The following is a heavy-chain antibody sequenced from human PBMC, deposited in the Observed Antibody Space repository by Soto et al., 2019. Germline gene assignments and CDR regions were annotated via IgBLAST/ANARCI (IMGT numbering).Heavy chain of an antibody. CDR3: ARDQIKSGSAGYYYYMDV. D-gene: IGHD3-3*01. CDR1: GGSISGYY. Sequence: PSETLSLTCTISGGSISGYYWSWIRQPPGKGLEWIGYISYSGVTNYTPSLKSRVTISVDTSKKQFSLKVSSVTAVDTALYYCARDQIKSGSAGYYYYMDVWGNGTTVTVSS. V-gene: IGHV4-59*01. CDR2: ISYSGVT. J-gene: IGHJ6*03.